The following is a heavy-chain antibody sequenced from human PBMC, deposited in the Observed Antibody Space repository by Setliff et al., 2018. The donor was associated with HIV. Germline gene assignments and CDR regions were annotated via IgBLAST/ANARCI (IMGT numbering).Heavy chain of an antibody. CDR3: VRVSCSSWYSIPRNYYYSMDV. Sequence: PSETLSLTCTVSGDSVSSRSYYWSWIRQPPGKGLEWIGYIYYSGSTNYNPSLKSRVTTSVDTSKNQFSLRLSSVTAADTAVYYCVRVSCSSWYSIPRNYYYSMDVWGEGTTVTVSS. CDR2: IYYSGST. D-gene: IGHD6-13*01. J-gene: IGHJ6*03. V-gene: IGHV4-61*01. CDR1: GDSVSSRSYY.